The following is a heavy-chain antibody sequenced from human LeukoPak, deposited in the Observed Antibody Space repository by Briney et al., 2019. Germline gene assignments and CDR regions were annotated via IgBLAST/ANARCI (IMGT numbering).Heavy chain of an antibody. Sequence: GGSLRLSCAASGFTFSSYAMSWVRQAPGKGLEWVSAISGSGGSTYYADSVEGRFTISRDNSENTLYLQMNSLRAEDTAVYYCAKTFYDFWSGPEYFQHWGQGTLVTVSS. CDR2: ISGSGGST. J-gene: IGHJ1*01. CDR3: AKTFYDFWSGPEYFQH. V-gene: IGHV3-23*01. CDR1: GFTFSSYA. D-gene: IGHD3-3*01.